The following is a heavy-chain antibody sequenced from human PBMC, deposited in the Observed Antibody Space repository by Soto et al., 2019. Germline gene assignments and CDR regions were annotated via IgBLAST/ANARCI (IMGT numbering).Heavy chain of an antibody. CDR1: GFTFSNYS. CDR3: AKDRAMITFGGVIVA. D-gene: IGHD3-16*02. CDR2: ISGSGDST. V-gene: IGHV3-23*01. J-gene: IGHJ5*02. Sequence: GGSLRLSCEAPGFTFSNYSMTWVRQAPGKGLEWVSSISGSGDSTYSADSVKGRLTISRDNSKNTLYLQMHSLRVEDTAVYYCAKDRAMITFGGVIVAWGQGTLVTVSS.